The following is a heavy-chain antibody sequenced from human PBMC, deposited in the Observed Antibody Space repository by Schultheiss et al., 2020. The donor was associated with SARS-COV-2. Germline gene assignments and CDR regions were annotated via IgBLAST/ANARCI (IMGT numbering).Heavy chain of an antibody. V-gene: IGHV5-51*01. J-gene: IGHJ4*02. CDR3: ARQQQWPEISDY. Sequence: GGSLRLSCKGSGYRFTSNWIGWMRQMPGKGLEWMGIIYPGDSDTRYSPSFQGQVTISADKSISTAYLQWSSLKASDTAMYYCARQQQWPEISDYWGQGTLVTVSS. CDR2: IYPGDSDT. D-gene: IGHD6-19*01. CDR1: GYRFTSNW.